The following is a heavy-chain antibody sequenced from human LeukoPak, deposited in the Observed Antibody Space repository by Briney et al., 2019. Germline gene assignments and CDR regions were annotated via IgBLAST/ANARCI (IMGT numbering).Heavy chain of an antibody. J-gene: IGHJ6*02. Sequence: GGSLRLSCAASGFTFSSYTMNWVRQAPGKGLEWVSSISSSSSYIYYADSVKGRFTISRDNAKNSLYLQMNSLRAEDTAVYYCARDTRGYYGMDVWGQGTTVTVSS. CDR2: ISSSSSYI. D-gene: IGHD3-10*01. CDR1: GFTFSSYT. V-gene: IGHV3-21*01. CDR3: ARDTRGYYGMDV.